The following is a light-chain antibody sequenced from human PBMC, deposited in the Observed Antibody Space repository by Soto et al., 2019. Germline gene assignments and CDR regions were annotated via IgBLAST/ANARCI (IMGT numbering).Light chain of an antibody. CDR3: QQYGSSLVT. CDR2: GAS. CDR1: QSVNSNH. Sequence: EIVLTQSSGTLSLSPGERATLSCRASQSVNSNHLAWYQQRPGQAPRLLIYGASIRATGIPDRFSGSGSGTDFTLTISRLVPEDYAVFYCQQYGSSLVTFGQGTRLEIK. V-gene: IGKV3-20*01. J-gene: IGKJ5*01.